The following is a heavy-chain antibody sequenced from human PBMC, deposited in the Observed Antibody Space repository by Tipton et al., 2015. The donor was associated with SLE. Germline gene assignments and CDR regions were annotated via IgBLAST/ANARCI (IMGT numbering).Heavy chain of an antibody. Sequence: TLSLTCIVSGASISGYFWSWIRQPPGKGLEWIGYIHDTGSSNYNPSLQSRVSGSIDTSKNQLSLKLSSVTAADTAVYFCARHMITGGEFDYWGQGTLVTVSS. J-gene: IGHJ4*02. CDR2: IHDTGSS. V-gene: IGHV4-59*08. CDR3: ARHMITGGEFDY. CDR1: GASISGYF. D-gene: IGHD3-16*01.